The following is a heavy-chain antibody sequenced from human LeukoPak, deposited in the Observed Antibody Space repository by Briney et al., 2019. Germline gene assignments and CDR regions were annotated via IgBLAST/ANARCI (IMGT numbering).Heavy chain of an antibody. CDR2: IDPNSGGT. CDR1: GYTFTGYC. V-gene: IGHV1-2*02. J-gene: IGHJ4*02. Sequence: GASVKASCQASGYTFTGYCIHWVRQAPGQGLEWMGWIDPNSGGTNYAQRFQGRVTMTRDTSISTAYMELSRLRSDDTAVYYCARDRTNTGLDLWHWGQGTLVTVSS. D-gene: IGHD2-8*01. CDR3: ARDRTNTGLDLWH.